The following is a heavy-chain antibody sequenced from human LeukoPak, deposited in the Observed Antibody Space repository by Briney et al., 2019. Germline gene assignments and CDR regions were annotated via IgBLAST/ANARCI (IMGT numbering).Heavy chain of an antibody. J-gene: IGHJ4*02. Sequence: PSETLSLTCTVSGGFVSSGSYFWTWIRQSPGKRLEYVGYIYDSGRTNYNPSLKSRVTISKDTSKNQFSLKLSSVTAADTAVYYCARDRLGGYSYVYWGQGSLVTVSS. CDR3: ARDRLGGYSYVY. D-gene: IGHD5-12*01. V-gene: IGHV4-61*01. CDR2: IYDSGRT. CDR1: GGFVSSGSYF.